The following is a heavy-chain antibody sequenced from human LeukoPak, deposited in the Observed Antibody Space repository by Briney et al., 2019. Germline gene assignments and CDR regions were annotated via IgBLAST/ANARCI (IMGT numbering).Heavy chain of an antibody. CDR2: IDPSDSYT. J-gene: IGHJ5*02. D-gene: IGHD1-1*01. CDR3: GRQPEGTWFDP. CDR1: GYSFTSNW. Sequence: GESLKISCKGSGYSFTSNWTSWVRQMPGKGLEWMGRIDPSDSYTNYSPSFQGHVTISADKSISTAYLQWSSLKASDTAMYYCGRQPEGTWFDPWGQGTLVTVSS. V-gene: IGHV5-10-1*01.